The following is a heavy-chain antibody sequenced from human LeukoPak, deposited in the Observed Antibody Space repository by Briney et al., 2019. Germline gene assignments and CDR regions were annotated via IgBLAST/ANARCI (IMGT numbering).Heavy chain of an antibody. Sequence: GGSLRLSCAASGFTFSSYWMRWVRQAPGKGLEWVANIKQDGSEKYYVDSVKGRFTISRDSAKNSLYLQMNSLRAEDTAVYYCARQRPSGSYYDWGQGTLVTVSS. J-gene: IGHJ4*02. D-gene: IGHD1-26*01. CDR3: ARQRPSGSYYD. V-gene: IGHV3-7*01. CDR2: IKQDGSEK. CDR1: GFTFSSYW.